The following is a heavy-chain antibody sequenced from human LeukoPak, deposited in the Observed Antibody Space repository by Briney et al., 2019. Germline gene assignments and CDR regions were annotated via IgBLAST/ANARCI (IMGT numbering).Heavy chain of an antibody. J-gene: IGHJ4*02. CDR1: GFTFSSYS. CDR3: ARDRWSRDTMVRGVIGHY. V-gene: IGHV3-21*01. D-gene: IGHD3-10*01. Sequence: GGSLRLSCAASGFTFSSYSMNWVRQAPGKGLEWVSSISSSSSYIYYAESVKGRFTTSRDNAKNSLYLQMNSLRAEDAAVYYCARDRWSRDTMVRGVIGHYWGQGTLVTVSS. CDR2: ISSSSSYI.